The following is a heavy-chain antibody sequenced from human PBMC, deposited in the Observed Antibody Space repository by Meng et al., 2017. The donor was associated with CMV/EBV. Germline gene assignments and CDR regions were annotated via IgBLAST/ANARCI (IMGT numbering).Heavy chain of an antibody. CDR1: GFTFSSYG. CDR3: AKDIFSVLRSFPGGMDV. Sequence: GESLKISCAASGFTFSSYGMLWVRQAPGKGLEWVAFIRYDGSNKYYADSVKGRFTISRDNSKNTLYLQMNSLRAEDTAVYYCAKDIFSVLRSFPGGMDVWGQGTTVTVSS. CDR2: IRYDGSNK. V-gene: IGHV3-30*02. J-gene: IGHJ6*02. D-gene: IGHD3-9*01.